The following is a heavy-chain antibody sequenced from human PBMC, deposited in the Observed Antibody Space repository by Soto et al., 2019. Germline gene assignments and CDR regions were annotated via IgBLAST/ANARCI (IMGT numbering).Heavy chain of an antibody. CDR1: GFAFNTYW. CDR2: INGDGTDI. CDR3: ARDWYHCMDV. J-gene: IGHJ6*03. Sequence: EVQLVESGGGLVQPGGSLRLSCAASGFAFNTYWMHWVRQVPGKELVWISKINGDGTDIKYADSVKGRFTISRDNAQNTLFLYMDSLSADDTAVDYCARDWYHCMDVWGKGTTVTVSS. V-gene: IGHV3-74*03. D-gene: IGHD1-20*01.